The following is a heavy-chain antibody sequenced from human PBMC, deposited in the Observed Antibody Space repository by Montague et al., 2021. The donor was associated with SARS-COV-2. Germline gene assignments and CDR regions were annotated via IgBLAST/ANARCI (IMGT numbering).Heavy chain of an antibody. CDR1: GFSLSTSGMC. CDR3: AKDPHYDFWSGYYFDY. J-gene: IGHJ4*02. CDR2: IDWDDDK. D-gene: IGHD3-3*01. Sequence: PALVKPTQTPTLTCTFSGFSLSTSGMCVSWIRQPPGKALEWLARIDWDDDKHYSTSLKTRLTISRDNSKNTLYLQMNSLRAEDTAVYYCAKDPHYDFWSGYYFDYWGQGTLVTVSS. V-gene: IGHV2-70*02.